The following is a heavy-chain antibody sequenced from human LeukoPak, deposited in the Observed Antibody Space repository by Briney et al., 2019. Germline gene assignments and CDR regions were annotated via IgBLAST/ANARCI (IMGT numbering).Heavy chain of an antibody. CDR1: GGTFSSYA. D-gene: IGHD6-13*01. CDR2: IIPILGIA. CDR3: ARKCSSCPLTPPDYYGMDV. Sequence: ASVKVSCKASGGTFSSYAISWVRQAPGQGLEWMGRIIPILGIANYAQKFQGRVTITADKSTNTAYMELSSLRSEDTAVYYCARKCSSCPLTPPDYYGMDVWGQGTTVTVSS. V-gene: IGHV1-69*04. J-gene: IGHJ6*02.